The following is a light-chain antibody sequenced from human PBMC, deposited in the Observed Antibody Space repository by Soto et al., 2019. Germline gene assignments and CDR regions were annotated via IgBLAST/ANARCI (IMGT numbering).Light chain of an antibody. Sequence: EIVVAQFPATLSFSPGEKNTNTHRASQSISKYLAWYQQKPGQAPRLLIYDASIRATGIPARFSGSGSGTDFTLTISSLEPEDFAVYYCQQRSNWRGTFGGGTKVDIK. CDR2: DAS. CDR1: QSISKY. V-gene: IGKV3-11*01. J-gene: IGKJ4*01. CDR3: QQRSNWRGT.